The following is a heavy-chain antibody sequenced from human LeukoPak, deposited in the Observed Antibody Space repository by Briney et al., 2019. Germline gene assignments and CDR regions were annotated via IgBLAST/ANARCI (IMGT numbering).Heavy chain of an antibody. V-gene: IGHV1-18*01. CDR3: ARDRIAAAANNWFDP. CDR2: ISAYNGNT. D-gene: IGHD6-13*01. CDR1: GYTFINYG. Sequence: ASVKVSCKASGYTFINYGISWVRQAPGQGLEWMGWISAYNGNTNYAQKVQGRVTMTTDTSTSTAYMELRSLRSDDTAVYYCARDRIAAAANNWFDPWGQGTLVTVSS. J-gene: IGHJ5*02.